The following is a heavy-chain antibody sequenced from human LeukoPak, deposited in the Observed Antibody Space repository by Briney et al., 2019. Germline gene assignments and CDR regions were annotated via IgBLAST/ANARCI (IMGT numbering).Heavy chain of an antibody. CDR2: IGTSGSTK. CDR3: AKVAKYYYGSETYYFFEH. Sequence: GGSLRLSCAASGFTFSDYYMSWIRQAPGKGLEWVSYIGTSGSTKYYADSVKGRFTISRDNAKNSLFLQMNSLRVEGTAVYYCAKVAKYYYGSETYYFFEHWGQGTPVTASS. J-gene: IGHJ4*02. CDR1: GFTFSDYY. V-gene: IGHV3-11*04. D-gene: IGHD3-10*01.